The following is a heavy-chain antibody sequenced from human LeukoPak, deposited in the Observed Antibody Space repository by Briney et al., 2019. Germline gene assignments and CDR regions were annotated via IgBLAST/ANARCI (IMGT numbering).Heavy chain of an antibody. D-gene: IGHD1-7*01. V-gene: IGHV4-38-2*01. J-gene: IGHJ4*02. CDR2: IYHSGNA. CDR1: GYSISSGYY. Sequence: SETLSLTCAVSGYSISSGYYWGWLRQPPGKGLEWIGIIYHSGNAYYNPSLKSRGTISVDTSDNQFFLTLSSLTAADTAMYYCARTIAKYNWNYASHASFDLWGQGTLVTVSS. CDR3: ARTIAKYNWNYASHASFDL.